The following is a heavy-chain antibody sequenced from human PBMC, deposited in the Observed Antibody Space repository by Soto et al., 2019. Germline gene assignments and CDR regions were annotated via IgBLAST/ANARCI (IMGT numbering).Heavy chain of an antibody. J-gene: IGHJ6*02. CDR2: ISYDGSNK. D-gene: IGHD3-10*01. CDR1: GFTFSSYG. CDR3: AKDGMGDGGSGSYWGPWDYYYYYGMDV. V-gene: IGHV3-30*18. Sequence: PGGSLRLSCAASGFTFSSYGMHWVRQAPGKGLEWVAVISYDGSNKYYADSVKGRFTISRDNSKNTLYLQMNSLRAEDTAVYYCAKDGMGDGGSGSYWGPWDYYYYYGMDVWGQGTTVTVSS.